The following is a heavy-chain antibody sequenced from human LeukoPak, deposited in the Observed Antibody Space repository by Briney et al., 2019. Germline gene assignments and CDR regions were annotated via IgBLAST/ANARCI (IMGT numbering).Heavy chain of an antibody. CDR3: AKEIFSGLLYIDY. CDR2: ISSSGSTI. CDR1: GFTFSDYY. Sequence: GGSLRLSCAASGFTFSDYYMSWIRQAPGKGLEWVSYISSSGSTIYYADSVKGRITISRDNAKNSLYLQMNSLRPEDMAVYYCAKEIFSGLLYIDYWGQGTLVTVSS. V-gene: IGHV3-11*01. J-gene: IGHJ4*02. D-gene: IGHD5-12*01.